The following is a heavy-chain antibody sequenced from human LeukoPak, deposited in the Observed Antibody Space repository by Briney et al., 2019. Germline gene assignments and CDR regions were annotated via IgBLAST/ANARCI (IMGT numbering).Heavy chain of an antibody. J-gene: IGHJ4*02. Sequence: ASVKVSCKASGYTFNGHYMHWVRQAPGQGFEWMGRINPNSGGTSYAQKFQGRVTMTRDTSISTAYMSLSGLTSDDTAVYYCARALPPTVTTSRLDFWGQGTLVTVSS. CDR2: INPNSGGT. D-gene: IGHD4-17*01. CDR1: GYTFNGHY. V-gene: IGHV1-2*02. CDR3: ARALPPTVTTSRLDF.